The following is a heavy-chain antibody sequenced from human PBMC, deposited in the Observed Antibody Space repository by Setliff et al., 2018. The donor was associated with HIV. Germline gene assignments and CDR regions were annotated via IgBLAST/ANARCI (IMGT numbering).Heavy chain of an antibody. Sequence: ASVKVSCKASGYTFTNNFIHWVRQAPGQGLEWMGWISHYDAARKISHKFRGRVSLTTDTSINTAYMELGGLHSDDTAVYYCARQLYNSLDCWGQGALVTVSS. CDR1: GYTFTNNF. V-gene: IGHV1-2*07. D-gene: IGHD1-1*01. CDR2: ISHYDAAR. CDR3: ARQLYNSLDC. J-gene: IGHJ4*02.